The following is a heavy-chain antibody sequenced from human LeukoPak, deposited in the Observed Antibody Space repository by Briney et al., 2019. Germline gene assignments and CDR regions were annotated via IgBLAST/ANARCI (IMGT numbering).Heavy chain of an antibody. J-gene: IGHJ5*02. V-gene: IGHV4-61*02. CDR1: GGSISSGSYY. CDR2: IYTSGST. CDR3: ARDGSSWYNWFDP. D-gene: IGHD6-13*01. Sequence: SQTLSLTCTVSGGSISSGSYYSSWLRQPAGKGLEWIERIYTSGSTNYNPSLKSRVTIAVDTSKNQFSLKLSSVTAADTAVYYCARDGSSWYNWFDPWGQGTLVTVSS.